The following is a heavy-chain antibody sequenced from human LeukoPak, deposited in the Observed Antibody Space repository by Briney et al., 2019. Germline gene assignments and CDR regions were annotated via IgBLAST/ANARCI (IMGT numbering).Heavy chain of an antibody. D-gene: IGHD4-23*01. V-gene: IGHV4-39*01. J-gene: IGHJ4*02. CDR1: GGSISSSSYY. Sequence: SETLSLTCTVSGGSISSSSYYWGWTRQPPGKGLEWIGSIYYSGSTYYNPSLKSRVTISVDTSKNQFSLKLSSVTAADTAVYYCARHDYGGNSVSDYFDYWGQGTLVTVSS. CDR3: ARHDYGGNSVSDYFDY. CDR2: IYYSGST.